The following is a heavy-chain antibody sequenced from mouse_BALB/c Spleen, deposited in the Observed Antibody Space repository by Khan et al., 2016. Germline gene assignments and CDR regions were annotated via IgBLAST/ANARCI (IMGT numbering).Heavy chain of an antibody. Sequence: QVQLQQSGAELARPGASVKLSCKASGYTFTSYWMQWVKQRPGQGLEWIGAIYPGDGDTRYTQKFKGKVTLTADKSSSTAYMQLSSLAAEYSAVYYCASYYGSGDDYFDYWGQGTTLTVSS. CDR2: IYPGDGDT. CDR1: GYTFTSYW. CDR3: ASYYGSGDDYFDY. J-gene: IGHJ2*01. V-gene: IGHV1-87*01. D-gene: IGHD1-1*01.